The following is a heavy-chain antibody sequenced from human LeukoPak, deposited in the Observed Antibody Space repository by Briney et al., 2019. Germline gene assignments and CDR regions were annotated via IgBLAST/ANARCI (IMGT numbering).Heavy chain of an antibody. CDR2: IIPIFGTA. CDR3: ARATLEWELRSDYFDY. J-gene: IGHJ4*02. D-gene: IGHD1-26*01. CDR1: GGTFSSYA. Sequence: SSVKVSCKASGGTFSSYAISWVRQAPGQGLAWMGRIIPIFGTANYAQKFQGRVTITTDESTSTAYMELSSLRSEDTAVYYCARATLEWELRSDYFDYWGQGNLVTVSS. V-gene: IGHV1-69*05.